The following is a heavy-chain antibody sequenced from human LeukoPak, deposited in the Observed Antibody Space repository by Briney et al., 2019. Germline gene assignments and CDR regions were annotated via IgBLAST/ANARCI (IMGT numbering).Heavy chain of an antibody. CDR1: GFTFSSYA. CDR3: AKDEDGSSAWYYYYYMDV. Sequence: GGSLRLSCASSGFTFSSYAMSWVRQAPGKGLEWVSAISGSGGSTHYADSVKGRFTISRDNSKNTLYLQMNSLRAEDTAIYYCAKDEDGSSAWYYYYYMDVWGKGTTVTVSS. D-gene: IGHD6-6*01. V-gene: IGHV3-23*01. J-gene: IGHJ6*03. CDR2: ISGSGGST.